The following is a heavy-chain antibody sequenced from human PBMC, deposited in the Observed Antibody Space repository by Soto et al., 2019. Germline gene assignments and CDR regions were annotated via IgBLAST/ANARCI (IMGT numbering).Heavy chain of an antibody. J-gene: IGHJ5*02. D-gene: IGHD3-22*01. Sequence: SVKVSCKASGGTFSSYAISWVRQAPGQGLEWMGGIIPIFGTANYAQKFQGRVTITADESKSTAYMELSSLRSEDTAVYYCASLLYYYDSSGYYPRHGWFDPWGQGTLVTVSS. CDR3: ASLLYYYDSSGYYPRHGWFDP. V-gene: IGHV1-69*13. CDR1: GGTFSSYA. CDR2: IIPIFGTA.